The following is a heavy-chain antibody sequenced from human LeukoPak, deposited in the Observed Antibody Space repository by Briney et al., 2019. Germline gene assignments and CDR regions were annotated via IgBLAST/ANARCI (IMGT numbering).Heavy chain of an antibody. D-gene: IGHD2-2*01. Sequence: GGSMRLSCSASGFTFSSYAMHWVRQAPGKGLEYVSAISSNGGSTYYADSVKGRFTISRDNSKNTLYLQMISLRAEDTAVYYCVKGFGYCSSTSCYGNWFDPWGQGTLVTVSS. CDR2: ISSNGGST. J-gene: IGHJ5*02. CDR1: GFTFSSYA. CDR3: VKGFGYCSSTSCYGNWFDP. V-gene: IGHV3-64D*06.